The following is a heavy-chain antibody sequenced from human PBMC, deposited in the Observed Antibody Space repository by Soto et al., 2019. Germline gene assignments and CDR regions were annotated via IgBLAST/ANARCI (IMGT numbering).Heavy chain of an antibody. J-gene: IGHJ5*02. CDR3: ARAPMVRGENWFDP. Sequence: SETLSLTCTVSGGSISSGGYYWSWIRQHPGKGLEWIGYIYYSGSTYYNPSLKSRVTISVDTSRNQFSLKLSSVTAADTAVYYCARAPMVRGENWFDPWGQGTLVTVSS. CDR1: GGSISSGGYY. D-gene: IGHD3-10*01. V-gene: IGHV4-31*03. CDR2: IYYSGST.